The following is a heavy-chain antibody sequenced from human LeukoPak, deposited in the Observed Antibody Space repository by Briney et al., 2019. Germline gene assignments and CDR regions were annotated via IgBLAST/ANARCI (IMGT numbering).Heavy chain of an antibody. CDR2: ISSSGSTI. Sequence: GGSLRLSCAASGFTFSSYEMNWVRQAPGKGLEWVSYISSSGSTIYYADSVKGRFTISRDNAKNSLYLQMNSLRAEDTAVYYCASQGYYYGMDVWGKGTTVTVSS. CDR1: GFTFSSYE. V-gene: IGHV3-48*03. J-gene: IGHJ6*04. CDR3: ASQGYYYGMDV.